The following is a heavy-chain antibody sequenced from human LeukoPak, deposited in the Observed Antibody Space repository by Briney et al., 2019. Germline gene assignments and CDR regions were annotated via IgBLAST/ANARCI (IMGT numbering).Heavy chain of an antibody. CDR2: INPNSGST. V-gene: IGHV1-2*02. CDR3: ARDSSGPRPDQLDY. D-gene: IGHD3-22*01. Sequence: ASVKVSCKASGYTFTGYYMHWVRQAPGQGLEWMGWINPNSGSTNYAQKFQGRVTMTRDTSISTAYMELSRLRSDDTAVYYCARDSSGPRPDQLDYWGQGTLVTVSS. CDR1: GYTFTGYY. J-gene: IGHJ4*02.